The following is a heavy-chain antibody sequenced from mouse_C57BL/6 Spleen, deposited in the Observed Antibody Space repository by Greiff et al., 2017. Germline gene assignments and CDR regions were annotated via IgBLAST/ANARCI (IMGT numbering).Heavy chain of an antibody. CDR1: GYTFTSYW. J-gene: IGHJ2*01. Sequence: QVQLKQSGAELAKPGASVKLSCKASGYTFTSYWMRWVNQRPGQGLEWIGYINPSSGYTKYNQKFKDKATLTVDKSSSTAYMQLNSLTSEDSAVYYCARWGVFDYWGQGTTRTVSS. V-gene: IGHV1-7*01. CDR2: INPSSGYT. CDR3: ARWGVFDY.